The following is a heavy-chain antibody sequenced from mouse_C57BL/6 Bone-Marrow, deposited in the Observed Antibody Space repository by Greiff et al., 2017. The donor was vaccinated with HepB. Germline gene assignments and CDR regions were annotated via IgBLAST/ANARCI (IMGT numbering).Heavy chain of an antibody. CDR2: ITVKSDNYGA. V-gene: IGHV13-2*01. Sequence: VQLVETGGGLVRPGNSLKLSCVTSGFTFSNYRMHLLRPPPGKRREWIAVITVKSDNYGANYAESVKGRVAISRDDSKSSVYLEMNRVREEDTDTYFCSRGYGGFFDCWGKGTTLTVAS. CDR3: SRGYGGFFDC. CDR1: GFTFSNYR. J-gene: IGHJ2*01. D-gene: IGHD1-1*01.